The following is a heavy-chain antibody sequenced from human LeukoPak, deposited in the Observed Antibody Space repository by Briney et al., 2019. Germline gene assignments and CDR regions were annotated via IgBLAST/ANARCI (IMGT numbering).Heavy chain of an antibody. J-gene: IGHJ4*02. CDR2: IYHSGST. Sequence: PSETLSLTRAVSGGSISSGGYSWSWIRQPPGKGLEWIGYIYHSGSTYYNPSLKSRVTISVDRSKNQFSLKLSSVTAADTAVYYCARTDTAWYYFDYWGQGTLVTVSS. CDR1: GGSISSGGYS. CDR3: ARTDTAWYYFDY. V-gene: IGHV4-30-2*01. D-gene: IGHD5-18*01.